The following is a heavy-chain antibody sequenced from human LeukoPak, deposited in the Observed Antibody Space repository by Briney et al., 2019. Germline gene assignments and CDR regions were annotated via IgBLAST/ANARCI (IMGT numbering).Heavy chain of an antibody. D-gene: IGHD2-2*01. Sequence: GASVKVSCKASGYTFTSYYMHWVRQAPGQGLKWMGIINPSGGSTSYAQKFQGRVTMTRDTSTSTVYMELSSLRSEDTAVYYCAREGVYCSSTSCLGWFDPWGQGTLVTVSS. J-gene: IGHJ5*02. CDR2: INPSGGST. V-gene: IGHV1-46*01. CDR1: GYTFTSYY. CDR3: AREGVYCSSTSCLGWFDP.